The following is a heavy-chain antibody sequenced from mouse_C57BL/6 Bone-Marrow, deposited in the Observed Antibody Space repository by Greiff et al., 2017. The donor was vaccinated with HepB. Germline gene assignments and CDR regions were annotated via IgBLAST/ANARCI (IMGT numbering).Heavy chain of an antibody. CDR1: GFNIKDDY. D-gene: IGHD1-1*01. V-gene: IGHV14-4*01. CDR3: THYYYGSSPFDY. CDR2: IDPENGDT. Sequence: VQLKQSGAELVRPGASVKLSCTASGFNIKDDYMHWVKQRPEQGLEWIGWIDPENGDTEYASKFQGKATITADTSSNTAYLQLSSLTSEDTAVYYCTHYYYGSSPFDYWGQGTTLTVSS. J-gene: IGHJ2*01.